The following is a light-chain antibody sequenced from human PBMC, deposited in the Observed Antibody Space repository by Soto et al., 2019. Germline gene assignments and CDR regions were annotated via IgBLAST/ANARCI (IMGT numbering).Light chain of an antibody. CDR3: CSYAGRSTYVA. Sequence: QSALTQPRSVSGSPGQSVTISCTGTSSDVGGYDYVSWYQHHPGKAPKLMIYDVSKRPSGVPDRFSGSKSGNTASLTISGLQAEDEADYYCCSYAGRSTYVAFGGGTKLPS. V-gene: IGLV2-11*01. CDR1: SSDVGGYDY. CDR2: DVS. J-gene: IGLJ2*01.